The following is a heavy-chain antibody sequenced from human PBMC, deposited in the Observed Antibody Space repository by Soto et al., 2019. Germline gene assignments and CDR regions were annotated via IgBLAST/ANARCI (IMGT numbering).Heavy chain of an antibody. J-gene: IGHJ4*02. V-gene: IGHV4-30-4*01. CDR3: ARGSPGGDYYDSSGYDY. CDR1: GGSISSGNYY. D-gene: IGHD3-22*01. Sequence: SETLSLNCTVSGGSISSGNYYWSWIRQPPGKGLEWIGYIYYSGSTYYNPSLKSRVTISVDTSKNQFSLKLSSVTAADTAVYYCARGSPGGDYYDSSGYDYWGQGSFVTSPQ. CDR2: IYYSGST.